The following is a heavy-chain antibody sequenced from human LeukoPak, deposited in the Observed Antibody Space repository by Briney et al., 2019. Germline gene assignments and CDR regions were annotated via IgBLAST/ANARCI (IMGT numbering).Heavy chain of an antibody. CDR1: GGSISSGSYY. D-gene: IGHD6-19*01. CDR3: ARGTLYSGWSYYFDY. J-gene: IGHJ4*02. V-gene: IGHV4-39*07. Sequence: SETLSLTCTVSGGSISSGSYYWGWIRQPPGKALEWIGSAYYSGTTSYNPSLKSRVTISVDMSKNHFSLRLSSVTAADTAMYYCARGTLYSGWSYYFDYWGQGSQATVSS. CDR2: AYYSGTT.